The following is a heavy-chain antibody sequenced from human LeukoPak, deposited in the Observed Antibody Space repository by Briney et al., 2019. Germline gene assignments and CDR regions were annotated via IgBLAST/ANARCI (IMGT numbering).Heavy chain of an antibody. D-gene: IGHD2-2*01. CDR2: ISGSGGST. Sequence: PGGSLRLSCAASGFTFSSYAMSWVRQAPGKGLEWVSAISGSGGSTYYAGSVKGRFTISSDNSKNTLYLQMNSLRAEDTAVYYCAKVFGHSAYCSSTSCSNYYYYYMDVWGKGATVTVSS. CDR1: GFTFSSYA. V-gene: IGHV3-23*01. CDR3: AKVFGHSAYCSSTSCSNYYYYYMDV. J-gene: IGHJ6*03.